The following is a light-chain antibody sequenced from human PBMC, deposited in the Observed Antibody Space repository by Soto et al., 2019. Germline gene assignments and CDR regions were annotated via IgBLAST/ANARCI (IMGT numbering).Light chain of an antibody. CDR3: QQYDNLPLT. V-gene: IGKV1-33*01. CDR2: DAS. J-gene: IGKJ4*01. Sequence: DIQMTQSPSSLSASVGDRVTITCKASQDIKNYLNWYQQKSGKAPKLLIYDASDLETGVPSRFSGSGSGTDFTFTINSLQPEDIATYYCQQYDNLPLTFGGGTKV. CDR1: QDIKNY.